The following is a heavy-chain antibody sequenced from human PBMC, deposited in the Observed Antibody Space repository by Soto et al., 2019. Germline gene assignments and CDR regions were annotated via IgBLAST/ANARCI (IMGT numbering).Heavy chain of an antibody. CDR2: IYYTGSA. J-gene: IGHJ4*02. D-gene: IGHD3-10*01. Sequence: QVQLQESGPGLVKPSQTLSLTGTVSGGSITSGDYYWTWIRQHPGKGLEWIGYIYYTGSAYYNPSLKSRVTMSVDTSENQFSLKLTSVTAADTAMYYCARTITMGSSDYWGQGTLVTVSS. CDR3: ARTITMGSSDY. V-gene: IGHV4-31*03. CDR1: GGSITSGDYY.